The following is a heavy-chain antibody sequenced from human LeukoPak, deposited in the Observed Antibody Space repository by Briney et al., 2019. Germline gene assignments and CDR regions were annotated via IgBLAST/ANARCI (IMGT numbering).Heavy chain of an antibody. D-gene: IGHD3-9*01. CDR2: IYPGDSDT. Sequence: GESLKTSCKGSGYSFTSYWIGWVRQMPGKGLEWMGIIYPGDSDTRYSPSFQGQVTISADKSISTAYLQWSSLKASDTAMYYCARLNDILTGYYLAFDYWGQGTLVTVSS. J-gene: IGHJ4*02. CDR3: ARLNDILTGYYLAFDY. CDR1: GYSFTSYW. V-gene: IGHV5-51*01.